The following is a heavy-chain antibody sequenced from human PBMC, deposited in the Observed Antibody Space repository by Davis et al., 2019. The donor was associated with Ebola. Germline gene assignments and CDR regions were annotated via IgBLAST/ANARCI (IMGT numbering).Heavy chain of an antibody. D-gene: IGHD1-26*01. V-gene: IGHV3-23*01. J-gene: IGHJ4*02. Sequence: PGGSLRLSCAASGFAFSTYAMSWVRQPPGKGLEWVSIISSGATSTYYADSVKGRFTISRDNSKNTLYLQMNSLRAEDTAVYYRAKDFRVAYSGSSLDYWGQGTLVTVSS. CDR1: GFAFSTYA. CDR2: ISSGATST. CDR3: AKDFRVAYSGSSLDY.